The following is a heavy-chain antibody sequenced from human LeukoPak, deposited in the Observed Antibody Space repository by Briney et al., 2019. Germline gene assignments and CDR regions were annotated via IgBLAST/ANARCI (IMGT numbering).Heavy chain of an antibody. CDR1: GGSFSGYY. CDR3: ARMAAMVTLDY. V-gene: IGHV4-34*01. J-gene: IGHJ4*02. D-gene: IGHD5-18*01. CDR2: INHSGST. Sequence: PSETLSLTCAVYGGSFSGYYWSWIRQPPGKRLEWIGEINHSGSTNYNPSLKSRVTISVDTSKNQFSLKLSSVTAADTAVYYCARMAAMVTLDYWGQGTLVTVSS.